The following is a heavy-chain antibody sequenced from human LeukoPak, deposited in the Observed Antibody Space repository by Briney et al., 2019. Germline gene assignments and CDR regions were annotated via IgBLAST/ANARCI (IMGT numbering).Heavy chain of an antibody. CDR1: GFTFSDYW. V-gene: IGHV3-74*01. Sequence: PGRSLRLSCAASGFTFSDYWMHWVRQAPGKGLVSVSRISGNGGSTTYADAVRGRFTISRDNAKNTLYLQMNSLRAEDTAVYYCANYNSGWSWGQGTLVTVSS. D-gene: IGHD6-19*01. CDR2: ISGNGGST. J-gene: IGHJ5*02. CDR3: ANYNSGWS.